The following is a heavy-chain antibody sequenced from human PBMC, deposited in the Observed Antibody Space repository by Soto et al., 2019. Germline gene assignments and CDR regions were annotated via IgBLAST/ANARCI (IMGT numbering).Heavy chain of an antibody. V-gene: IGHV4-39*01. Sequence: QLQLQESGPGLVKPSETLSLTCTVSGGSISSSSYYWGWIRQPPGKGLEWIGSIYYSGSTYYNPSLKSRVTISVDTSKNQFSLKLSSVTAADTAVYYCTRDEDLHVATIRFDYWGQGTLVTVSS. J-gene: IGHJ4*02. CDR3: TRDEDLHVATIRFDY. D-gene: IGHD5-12*01. CDR2: IYYSGST. CDR1: GGSISSSSYY.